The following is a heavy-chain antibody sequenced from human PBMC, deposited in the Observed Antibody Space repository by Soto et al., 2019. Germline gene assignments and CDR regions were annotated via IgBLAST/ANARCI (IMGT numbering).Heavy chain of an antibody. J-gene: IGHJ4*02. CDR1: IFTFISYA. CDR2: IRTSVGDT. CDR3: AKAPTYDYEYFDS. Sequence: WWSLRLSCASSIFTFISYATKWVRHAPGKGLGWVATIRTSVGDTYYATSVKGRFTISRDNSKSTVYLHLNSLRAEDTAIYYCAKAPTYDYEYFDSWGQGTLVTVSS. D-gene: IGHD4-17*01. V-gene: IGHV3-23*01.